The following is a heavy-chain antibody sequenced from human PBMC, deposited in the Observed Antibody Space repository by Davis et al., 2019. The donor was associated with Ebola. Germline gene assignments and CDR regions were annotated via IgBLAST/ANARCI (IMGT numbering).Heavy chain of an antibody. CDR2: ISYDGSNK. V-gene: IGHV3-30*18. D-gene: IGHD6-13*01. CDR3: AKDRGIAAAGDLYYYYYGMDV. Sequence: GESLKISCAASGFTFSSYGMHWVRQAPGKGLEWVAVISYDGSNKYYADSVKGRFTISRDNSKNTLYLQMNSLRAEDTAVYYCAKDRGIAAAGDLYYYYYGMDVWGQGTTVTVSS. J-gene: IGHJ6*02. CDR1: GFTFSSYG.